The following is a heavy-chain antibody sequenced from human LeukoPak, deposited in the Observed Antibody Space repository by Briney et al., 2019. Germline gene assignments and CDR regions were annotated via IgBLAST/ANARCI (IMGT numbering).Heavy chain of an antibody. J-gene: IGHJ4*02. CDR2: ISGSGGST. CDR3: AKEVVGATTDY. V-gene: IGHV3-23*01. CDR1: GFTFSSYA. Sequence: GGSLRLSCAASGFTFSSYAMTWVRQAPGKGLEWVSTISGSGGSTHYADSVKGRFTISRDNSKNTLYLQMNSLRAEDTAVYYCAKEVVGATTDYWGQGTLVTVSS. D-gene: IGHD1-26*01.